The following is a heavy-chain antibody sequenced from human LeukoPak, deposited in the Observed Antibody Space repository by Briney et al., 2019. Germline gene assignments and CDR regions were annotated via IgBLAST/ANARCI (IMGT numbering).Heavy chain of an antibody. CDR1: GGTFSSYA. CDR2: INPNSGGT. Sequence: GSSVKVSCKASGGTFSSYAISWVGQAPGQGLEGMGWINPNSGGTNYAQKFKGRVTMTRDTSITTAYMELSRLRSDDTAVYYCARDWGSYCSSTSCYRREDWFDPWGQGTLVTVSS. D-gene: IGHD2-2*01. V-gene: IGHV1-2*02. CDR3: ARDWGSYCSSTSCYRREDWFDP. J-gene: IGHJ5*02.